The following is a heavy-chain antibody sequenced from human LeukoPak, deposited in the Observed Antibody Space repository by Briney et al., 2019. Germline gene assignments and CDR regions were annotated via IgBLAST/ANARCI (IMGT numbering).Heavy chain of an antibody. CDR3: ARDHGSSSLMYYYGMDV. CDR1: GGTFSSYA. Sequence: GASVKVSCKASGGTFSSYAISWVRQAPGQGLEWMGGIIPIFGTANYAQKFQGRVTITADESTSTAYMELSSLRSEDTVVYYCARDHGSSSLMYYYGMDVWGQGTTVTVSS. D-gene: IGHD6-6*01. V-gene: IGHV1-69*13. CDR2: IIPIFGTA. J-gene: IGHJ6*02.